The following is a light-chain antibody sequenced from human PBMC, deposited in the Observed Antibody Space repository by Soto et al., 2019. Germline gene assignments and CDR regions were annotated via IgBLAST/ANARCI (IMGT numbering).Light chain of an antibody. CDR1: NSAVGTYNY. J-gene: IGLJ2*01. CDR2: DVT. V-gene: IGLV2-11*01. CDR3: CSYAGSSSFRVL. Sequence: QSALTKPRSVSGSLGQSSTISCTGTNSAVGTYNYVSWYQQHPGKAPKLIIYDVTKRPSGVPDRFSGSKSGNTASLIISGLQAADEAEYYCCCCSYAGSSSFRVLFGGGTKLTVL.